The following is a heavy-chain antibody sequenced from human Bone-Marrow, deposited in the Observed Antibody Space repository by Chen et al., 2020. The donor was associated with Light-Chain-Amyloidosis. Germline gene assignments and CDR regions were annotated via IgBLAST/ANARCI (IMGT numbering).Heavy chain of an antibody. V-gene: IGHV3-15*05. CDR2: IKASLNGCAI. D-gene: IGHD3-16*01. CDR3: NTVPDDPGYDSYDFHFRG. Sequence: EVQLVESGGDLVKPGGSLRLSCAVSGFTFKYAWMTWVRQSPGQGLEWVVRIKASLNGCAIDYAQPVKGRFIISIDDSNNILFLQMNILRIEYTAVYYCNTVPDDPGYDSYDFHFRGGGPGTLVTVSS. CDR1: GFTFKYAW. J-gene: IGHJ4*02.